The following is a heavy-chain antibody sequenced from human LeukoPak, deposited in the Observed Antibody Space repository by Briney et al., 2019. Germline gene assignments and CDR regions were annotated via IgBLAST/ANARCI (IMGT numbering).Heavy chain of an antibody. CDR1: GYTFTGYY. CDR3: ARRYSSSWYAPEEP. V-gene: IGHV1-2*02. Sequence: ASVKVSCKASGYTFTGYYMHWVRQAPGQGLQWMGWINPNSGGTNYAQKFQGRVTMTRDTSISTAYMELSRLRSDDTAVYYCARRYSSSWYAPEEPWGQGTLVTVSS. D-gene: IGHD6-13*01. CDR2: INPNSGGT. J-gene: IGHJ5*02.